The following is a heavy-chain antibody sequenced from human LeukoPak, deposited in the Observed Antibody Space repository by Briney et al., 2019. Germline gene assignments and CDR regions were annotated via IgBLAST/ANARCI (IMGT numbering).Heavy chain of an antibody. CDR3: ARAPRDTNSWYYFDY. Sequence: KPSQTLSLTCTASGGSISSGDYYWSWIRQHPGKGLEWIGYIYYSGDTYYNPSLKSRVTISVDTSKNQFSLKLSSVTAADTAVYYCARAPRDTNSWYYFDYWGQGTLVSVSS. J-gene: IGHJ4*02. D-gene: IGHD5-18*01. CDR1: GGSISSGDYY. CDR2: IYYSGDT. V-gene: IGHV4-31*02.